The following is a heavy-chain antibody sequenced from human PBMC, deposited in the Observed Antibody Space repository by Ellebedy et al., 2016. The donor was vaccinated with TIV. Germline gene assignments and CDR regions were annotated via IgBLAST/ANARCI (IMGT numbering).Heavy chain of an antibody. Sequence: MPGGSLRLSCTVSGGSLTNHFWSWIRQPPGKGLEWIASIYYSGTTNYNPSLKSRVTISVDMSKNQISLTLMSSVSAADTAVYYCARVAITAAVGGGFFDLWGRGTLVTVSS. CDR1: GGSLTNHF. V-gene: IGHV4-59*11. CDR3: ARVAITAAVGGGFFDL. J-gene: IGHJ2*01. D-gene: IGHD6-13*01. CDR2: IYYSGTT.